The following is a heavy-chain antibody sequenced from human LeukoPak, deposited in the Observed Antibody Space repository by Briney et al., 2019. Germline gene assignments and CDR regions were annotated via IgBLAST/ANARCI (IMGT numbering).Heavy chain of an antibody. CDR3: VSHCSGDCSGAFDY. CDR1: GGSISSYY. CDR2: IHNSGST. V-gene: IGHV4-59*08. D-gene: IGHD2-21*02. Sequence: PSETLSLTCTVSGGSISSYYWSWIRQPPGTGLEWIGYIHNSGSTNYNPSLKSRVTMSVDASKNQFSLKLSSVTAADTAAYYCVSHCSGDCSGAFDYWGQGTLVTVSS. J-gene: IGHJ4*02.